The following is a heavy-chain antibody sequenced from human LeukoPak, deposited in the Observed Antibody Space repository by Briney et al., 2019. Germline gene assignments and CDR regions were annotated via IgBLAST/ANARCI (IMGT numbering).Heavy chain of an antibody. Sequence: PSETLSLTCTVSGGSISSSSYYWGWIPQPPGKGLEWIGSIYYSGSTYYNPSLKSRVTISVDTSKHQFSLKLSSVTAADTAVYYCARRAAADNYFDYWGQGTLVTVSS. D-gene: IGHD6-13*01. CDR2: IYYSGST. V-gene: IGHV4-39*01. CDR3: ARRAAADNYFDY. CDR1: GGSISSSSYY. J-gene: IGHJ4*02.